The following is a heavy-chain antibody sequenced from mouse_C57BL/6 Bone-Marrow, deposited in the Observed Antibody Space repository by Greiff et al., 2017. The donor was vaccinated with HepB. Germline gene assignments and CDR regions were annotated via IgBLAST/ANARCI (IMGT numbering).Heavy chain of an antibody. CDR1: GYTFTSYW. CDR2: IHPSDSDT. J-gene: IGHJ3*01. D-gene: IGHD1-1*01. Sequence: QVQLQQPGAELVKPGASVKVSFKASGYTFTSYWMHWVKQRPGQGLEWIGRIHPSDSDTNYNQKFKGKATLTVDKSSSTAYMQLSSLTSEDSAVYYCASYYGSSSWFAYWGQGTLVTVSA. CDR3: ASYYGSSSWFAY. V-gene: IGHV1-74*01.